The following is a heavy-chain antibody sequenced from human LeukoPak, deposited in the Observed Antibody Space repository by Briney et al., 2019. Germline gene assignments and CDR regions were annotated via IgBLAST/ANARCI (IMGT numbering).Heavy chain of an antibody. CDR2: INCNSGGT. D-gene: IGHD6-19*01. V-gene: IGHV1-2*02. CDR1: GHTFTGSY. CDR3: ARVPPDGGWYSGY. Sequence: GASVKVSCKASGHTFTGSYMHWVRQAPGLGLEWMGWINCNSGGTKYAQKFQGRVTMTRDTSITTAYMEVSSLRSDDTAVYYCARVPPDGGWYSGYWGQGTLVTVSS. J-gene: IGHJ4*02.